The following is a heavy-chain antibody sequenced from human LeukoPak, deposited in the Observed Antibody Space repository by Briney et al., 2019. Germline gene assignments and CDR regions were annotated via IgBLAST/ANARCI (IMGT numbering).Heavy chain of an antibody. V-gene: IGHV4-39*01. Sequence: PSETPSLTCTVSGGSISSSSYYWGWIRQPPGKGLEWIGSIYYGGSTYYNPSLKSRVTISADTSKNQFSLKLSSVTAADTAVYYCARQRGYYDSSGYYPDYWGQGTLVTVSS. CDR3: ARQRGYYDSSGYYPDY. CDR1: GGSISSSSYY. D-gene: IGHD3-22*01. CDR2: IYYGGST. J-gene: IGHJ4*02.